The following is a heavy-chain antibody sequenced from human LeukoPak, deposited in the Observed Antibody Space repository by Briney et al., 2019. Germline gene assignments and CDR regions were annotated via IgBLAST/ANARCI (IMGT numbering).Heavy chain of an antibody. CDR3: ARVLRYCSGGNCYSGGLEYMDV. D-gene: IGHD2-15*01. Sequence: PGGSLRLSCAASGFTFSDYNMRWIRQAPGKGLEWVSSISRSRSTKYYADSVKGRSTISRDNAKNSLFLQMNSLRAEDTAVYYCARVLRYCSGGNCYSGGLEYMDVWGKGTTVTISS. CDR1: GFTFSDYN. J-gene: IGHJ6*03. CDR2: ISRSRSTK. V-gene: IGHV3-11*01.